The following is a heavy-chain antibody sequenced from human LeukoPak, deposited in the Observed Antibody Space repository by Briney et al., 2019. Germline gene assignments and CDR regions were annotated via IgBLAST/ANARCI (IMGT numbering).Heavy chain of an antibody. D-gene: IGHD6-13*01. V-gene: IGHV4-4*07. J-gene: IGHJ3*02. Sequence: SETLSLTCTVSGGSISSYYWSWIRQPAGKGLAWIGRVYSSGTTDYNPSLKSRVSMSVDTSSNQFSLRLSSMTAADTALYYCARGYKPASGKDGAFDIWGQGTMVTVSS. CDR1: GGSISSYY. CDR2: VYSSGTT. CDR3: ARGYKPASGKDGAFDI.